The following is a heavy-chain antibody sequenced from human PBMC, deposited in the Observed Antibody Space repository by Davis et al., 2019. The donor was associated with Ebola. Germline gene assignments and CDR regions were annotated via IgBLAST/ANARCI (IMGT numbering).Heavy chain of an antibody. J-gene: IGHJ6*02. CDR2: IYYSGST. D-gene: IGHD2-21*01. V-gene: IGHV4-59*12. CDR3: ARGRVIWSAGYYYYYGMDV. CDR1: GGSISSYY. Sequence: MPSETLSLTCTVSGGSISSYYWSWIRQPPGKGLEWIGYIYYSGSTNYNPSLKSRVTISVDTSKNQFSLKLSSVTAADTAVYYCARGRVIWSAGYYYYYGMDVWGQGTTVTVSS.